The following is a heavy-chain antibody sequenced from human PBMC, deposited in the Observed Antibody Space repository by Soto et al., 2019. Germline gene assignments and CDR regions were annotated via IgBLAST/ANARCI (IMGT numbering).Heavy chain of an antibody. J-gene: IGHJ6*02. V-gene: IGHV1-69*12. CDR2: IIPIFGTA. CDR1: RGTFSSYA. Sequence: QVQLVQSGAEVKKPGSSVKVSCKASRGTFSSYALSWVRQAPGQGLEWMGGIIPIFGTADYAQKFQGRVTITADDSTSTAYMELSSLRSEDTAVYYCASHPVPYYYYGMDVWGQGTTVTVSS. D-gene: IGHD2-2*01. CDR3: ASHPVPYYYYGMDV.